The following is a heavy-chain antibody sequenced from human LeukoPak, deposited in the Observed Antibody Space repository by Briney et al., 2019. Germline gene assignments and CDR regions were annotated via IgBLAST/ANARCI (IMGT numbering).Heavy chain of an antibody. V-gene: IGHV3-7*03. D-gene: IGHD5-24*01. CDR2: IKEAGSEK. J-gene: IGHJ3*02. Sequence: AGGSLRLSCAASGFTFSNYWMSWVRQAPGKGLEFLANIKEAGSEKYYVDSVKGRFTISRDNSKNTLYLQMNSLRAEDTAVYYCARGEGWLQGAFDIWGQGTMVTVSS. CDR1: GFTFSNYW. CDR3: ARGEGWLQGAFDI.